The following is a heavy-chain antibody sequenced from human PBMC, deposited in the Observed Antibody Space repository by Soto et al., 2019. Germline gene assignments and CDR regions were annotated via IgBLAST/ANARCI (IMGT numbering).Heavy chain of an antibody. CDR3: ARQGPYSYGYSFDY. CDR2: IYWDDDK. V-gene: IGHV2-5*02. Sequence: QITLKESGPTLVKPTQTLTLTCTFSGFSLSTSGVGVGWIRQPPGKALEWLALIYWDDDKRYSPSLKSRLTIPKDTSKNQVVLTMTNMDPVDTATYYCARQGPYSYGYSFDYWGQGTLVTVSS. J-gene: IGHJ4*02. CDR1: GFSLSTSGVG. D-gene: IGHD5-18*01.